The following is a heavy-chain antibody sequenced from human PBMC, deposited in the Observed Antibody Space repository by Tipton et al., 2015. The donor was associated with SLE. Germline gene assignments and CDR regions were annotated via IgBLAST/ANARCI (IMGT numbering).Heavy chain of an antibody. V-gene: IGHV4-39*07. CDR3: ARRDGLNGFDI. J-gene: IGHJ3*02. CDR1: DGSITITNYY. CDR2: IYYSGGI. D-gene: IGHD2-21*01. Sequence: TLSLTCSVSDGSITITNYYWGWIRQPPGKGLEWIGNIYYSGGIYYNPSLMSRITISVDTSKNQYSLKLSSVTAADTAVYFCARRDGLNGFDIWGRGTMVTVSS.